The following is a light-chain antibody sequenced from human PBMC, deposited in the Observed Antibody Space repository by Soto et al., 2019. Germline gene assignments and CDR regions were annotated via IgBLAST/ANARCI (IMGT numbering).Light chain of an antibody. CDR2: AVT. V-gene: IGLV2-11*01. CDR1: SSDVGGYNY. CDR3: CSYAGTFTYV. Sequence: QSVLTQPRSVSGSHGQSVTISCTGTSSDVGGYNYVSWFQQHPGKAPKLMIYAVTERPSGVPDRFSGSKSGNTASLTISGLQAEDEADYYCCSYAGTFTYVFGTGTKVTVL. J-gene: IGLJ1*01.